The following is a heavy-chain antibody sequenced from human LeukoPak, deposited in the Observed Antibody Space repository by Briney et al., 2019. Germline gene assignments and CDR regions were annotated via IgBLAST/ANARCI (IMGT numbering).Heavy chain of an antibody. CDR1: GGSFSGYY. CDR2: INHSGST. CDR3: ARGSRIYYGSGSYSYYYYYGMDV. D-gene: IGHD3-10*01. V-gene: IGHV4-34*01. J-gene: IGHJ6*04. Sequence: SETLSLTCAVYGGSFSGYYWSWIRQPPGKGLEWIGEINHSGSTNYNPSLKSRVTISVDTSKNQFSLKLSSVTAADTAVYYCARGSRIYYGSGSYSYYYYYGMDVWGKGTTVTVSS.